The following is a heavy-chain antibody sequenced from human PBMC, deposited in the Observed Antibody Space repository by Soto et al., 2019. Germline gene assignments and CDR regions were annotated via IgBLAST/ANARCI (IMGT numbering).Heavy chain of an antibody. Sequence: GGSLRLSCAASGFTFSSYGMHWVRQAPGKGLEWVAVIWYDGSNKYYADSVKGRFTISRDNSKNTLYLQMNSLRAEDTAVYYCARDRRYCSGGSCRNWFDPWGQGTLVTVSS. CDR3: ARDRRYCSGGSCRNWFDP. V-gene: IGHV3-33*01. J-gene: IGHJ5*02. D-gene: IGHD2-15*01. CDR1: GFTFSSYG. CDR2: IWYDGSNK.